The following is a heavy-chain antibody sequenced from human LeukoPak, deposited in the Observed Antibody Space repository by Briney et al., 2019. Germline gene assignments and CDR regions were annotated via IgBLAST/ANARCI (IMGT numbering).Heavy chain of an antibody. CDR1: GCTFSSYA. V-gene: IGHV1-69*13. D-gene: IGHD2-2*01. J-gene: IGHJ5*02. Sequence: ASVKVSCKASGCTFSSYAISWVRQAPGQGLEWMGGIIPIFGTANYAQKFQGRVTITADESTSTAYMELSSLRSEDTAVYYCAREGCSSTSCSERYNWFDPWGQGTLVTVSS. CDR3: AREGCSSTSCSERYNWFDP. CDR2: IIPIFGTA.